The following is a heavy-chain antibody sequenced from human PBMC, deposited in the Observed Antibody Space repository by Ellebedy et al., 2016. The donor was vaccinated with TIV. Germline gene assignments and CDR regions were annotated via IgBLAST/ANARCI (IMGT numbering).Heavy chain of an antibody. J-gene: IGHJ4*02. Sequence: PGGSLRLSCEASGFTFSRYWMSWVRQAPGKGLEWVANIKQDGSEKYYVDSVKGRFTISRDNAKNSLYLQMNSLRAEDTAVYYCARVYDSIDYWGQGTLVTVSS. CDR3: ARVYDSIDY. D-gene: IGHD3-22*01. CDR1: GFTFSRYW. CDR2: IKQDGSEK. V-gene: IGHV3-7*01.